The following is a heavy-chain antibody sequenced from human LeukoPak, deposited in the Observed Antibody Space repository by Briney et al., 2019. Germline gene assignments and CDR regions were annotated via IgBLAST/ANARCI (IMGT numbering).Heavy chain of an antibody. CDR3: GGTSGSYYRFDP. CDR2: ISYDGSNT. CDR1: GFTFNNYA. V-gene: IGHV3-30*04. D-gene: IGHD3-10*01. J-gene: IGHJ5*02. Sequence: GGSLRLSCAASGFTFNNYAMHWVRQAPGKGLEWVAVISYDGSNTYYADSVKGRFTISRDNSKNTVHLQMNSLRAEDTAIYYCGGTSGSYYRFDPWGQGTLVTVSS.